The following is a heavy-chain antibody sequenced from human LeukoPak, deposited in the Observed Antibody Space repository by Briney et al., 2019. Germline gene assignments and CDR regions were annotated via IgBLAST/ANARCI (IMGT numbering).Heavy chain of an antibody. CDR3: AKGRSNSGYSPFDY. CDR1: GFTFSSYA. J-gene: IGHJ4*02. CDR2: ISYDGSNK. D-gene: IGHD6-19*01. Sequence: GRSLRLSCAASGFTFSSYAMHWVRQAPGKGLEWVAVISYDGSNKYYADSVKGRFTISRDNSKDTLYLQMKSLRADDTAVYYCAKGRSNSGYSPFDYWGQGTLVTVSS. V-gene: IGHV3-30-3*01.